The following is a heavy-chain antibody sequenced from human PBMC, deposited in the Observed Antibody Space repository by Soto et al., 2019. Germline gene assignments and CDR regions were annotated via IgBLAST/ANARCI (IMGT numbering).Heavy chain of an antibody. Sequence: GSGPTLVNPTHTLTLTCTFSGFSLSTSGMCVSWIRQPPGKALEWLALIDWDDDKYYSTSLKTRLTISKDTSKNQVVLTKTNMDPVDRATYYCARRQVGATSPSDYSDYLGQGTLVTVSS. V-gene: IGHV2-70*01. CDR3: ARRQVGATSPSDYSDY. CDR1: GFSLSTSGMC. J-gene: IGHJ4*02. D-gene: IGHD1-26*01. CDR2: IDWDDDK.